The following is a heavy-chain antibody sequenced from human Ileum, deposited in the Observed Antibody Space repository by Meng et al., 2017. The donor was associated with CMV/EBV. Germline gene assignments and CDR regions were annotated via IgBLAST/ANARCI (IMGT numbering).Heavy chain of an antibody. V-gene: IGHV1-18*01. Sequence: QVHLVQSGEEVKRPGASVRVSCTASGYTFNSYGVSWVRQAPGQGLEWMGWISAYNGDTKYAQNLQGRVTMTTDTSTRTAYMELRSLRSDDTATYYCARDDGAAGRTTRTGIDYWGQGTLVTVSS. J-gene: IGHJ4*02. D-gene: IGHD6-13*01. CDR1: GYTFNSYG. CDR3: ARDDGAAGRTTRTGIDY. CDR2: ISAYNGDT.